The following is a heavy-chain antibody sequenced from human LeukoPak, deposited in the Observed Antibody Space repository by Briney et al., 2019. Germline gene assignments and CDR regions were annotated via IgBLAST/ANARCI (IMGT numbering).Heavy chain of an antibody. CDR2: IWYAGSNK. V-gene: IGHV3-33*06. CDR3: AKATTFDYGDYWYFDL. D-gene: IGHD4-17*01. CDR1: GFTFSSYD. J-gene: IGHJ2*01. Sequence: GRSLRLSCAASGFTFSSYDMHWVRQAPGKGLEWVAVIWYAGSNKYYADSVKGRFTISRDNSKNTLYLQMNSLRAEDTAVYYCAKATTFDYGDYWYFDLWGRGTLVTVSS.